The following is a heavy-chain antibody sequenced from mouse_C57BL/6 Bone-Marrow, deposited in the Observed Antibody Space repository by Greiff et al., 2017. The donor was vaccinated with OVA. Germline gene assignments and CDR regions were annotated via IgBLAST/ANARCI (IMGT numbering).Heavy chain of an antibody. Sequence: QVQLKQSGAELVRPGTSVKMSCKASGYTFTNYWIGWAKQRPGHGLEWIGDIYPGGGYTNYNEKFKGKATLTADKSSSTAYMQFSSLTSEDSAIYYCASRDYGSSWFAYWGQGTLVTVSA. CDR2: IYPGGGYT. CDR3: ASRDYGSSWFAY. D-gene: IGHD1-1*01. V-gene: IGHV1-63*01. CDR1: GYTFTNYW. J-gene: IGHJ3*01.